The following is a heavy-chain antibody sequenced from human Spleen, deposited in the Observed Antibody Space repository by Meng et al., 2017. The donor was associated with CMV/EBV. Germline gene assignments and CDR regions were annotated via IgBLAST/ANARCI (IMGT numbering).Heavy chain of an antibody. CDR1: GGSINSGAYY. Sequence: TFSGGSINSGAYYWNWIRQHPGKGLEWIGYIYYSGSTSYNPSLKSRLTVSVDTSNNRFSLKMSSVTAADTAVYYCARVRSGGWHFDYWGRGTLVTVSS. V-gene: IGHV4-31*03. CDR2: IYYSGST. J-gene: IGHJ4*02. D-gene: IGHD3-10*01. CDR3: ARVRSGGWHFDY.